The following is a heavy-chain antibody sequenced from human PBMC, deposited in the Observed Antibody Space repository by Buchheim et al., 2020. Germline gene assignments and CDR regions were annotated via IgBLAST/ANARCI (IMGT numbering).Heavy chain of an antibody. V-gene: IGHV3-21*02. Sequence: EMQLVESGGGLVQPGGSLRLSCAASGFTFSSYSMNWVRQAPGKGLEWVSSISSSSSYIYYADSVKGRFTISSDNAKNSLYLQMNSLRAEDTAVYYCARDHYGSGPWGPGFYGMDVWGQGTT. D-gene: IGHD3-10*01. CDR2: ISSSSSYI. CDR3: ARDHYGSGPWGPGFYGMDV. J-gene: IGHJ6*02. CDR1: GFTFSSYS.